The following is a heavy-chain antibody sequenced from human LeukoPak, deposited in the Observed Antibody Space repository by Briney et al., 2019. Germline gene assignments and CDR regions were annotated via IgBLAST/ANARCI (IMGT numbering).Heavy chain of an antibody. D-gene: IGHD6-19*01. Sequence: SETLSLTCTVSGASVSSSDYYWGWIRQPPGMRLEWIGNLYFSGNPYYNPSLNSRVTISVDTSKNQLSLKMRSVTAADTAVYYCARLGSGYPTPDYWGQGTLVTVSS. CDR2: LYFSGNP. CDR1: GASVSSSDYY. V-gene: IGHV4-39*01. CDR3: ARLGSGYPTPDY. J-gene: IGHJ4*02.